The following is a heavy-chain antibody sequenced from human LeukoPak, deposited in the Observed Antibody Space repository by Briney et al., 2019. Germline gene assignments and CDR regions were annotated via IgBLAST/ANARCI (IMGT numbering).Heavy chain of an antibody. Sequence: SETLSLTCTVSGGSFSSTTYYWGGIRQPPWKGLEWIGSVYYSGSTYYNQSLKSRVTISVDTSKNQFSLKLTSVTAADTAVYYCARQYYDSSGYYPWYFDYWGQGTLVTVSS. D-gene: IGHD3-22*01. CDR1: GGSFSSTTYY. J-gene: IGHJ4*02. CDR2: VYYSGST. V-gene: IGHV4-39*01. CDR3: ARQYYDSSGYYPWYFDY.